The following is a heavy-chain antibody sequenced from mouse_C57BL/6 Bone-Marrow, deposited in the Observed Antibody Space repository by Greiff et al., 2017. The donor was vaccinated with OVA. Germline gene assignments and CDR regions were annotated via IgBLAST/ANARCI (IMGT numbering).Heavy chain of an antibody. J-gene: IGHJ4*01. D-gene: IGHD2-1*01. CDR3: TRLLDAMDY. CDR1: GFTFSGYA. CDR2: ISSGGDYI. V-gene: IGHV5-9-1*02. Sequence: EVKLVESGEGLVKPGGSLKLPCAASGFTFSGYAMSWVRQTPEKRLEWVAYISSGGDYIYYADTVKGRFTISRDNARNTLYLQMSSLKSEDTAMYYCTRLLDAMDYWGQGTSVTVSS.